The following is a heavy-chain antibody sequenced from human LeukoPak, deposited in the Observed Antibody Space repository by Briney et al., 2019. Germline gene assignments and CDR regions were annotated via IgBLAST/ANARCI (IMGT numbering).Heavy chain of an antibody. Sequence: VASVKVSCKAPGGTFSSYAISWLRQAPGQGLEWMGRINPNSGGTNYAQKFQGRVTMTRDTSISTAYMELSRLRSDDTAVYYCAREAAAGWFDPWGQGTLVTVSS. CDR3: AREAAAGWFDP. J-gene: IGHJ5*02. V-gene: IGHV1-2*02. D-gene: IGHD6-13*01. CDR2: INPNSGGT. CDR1: GGTFSSYA.